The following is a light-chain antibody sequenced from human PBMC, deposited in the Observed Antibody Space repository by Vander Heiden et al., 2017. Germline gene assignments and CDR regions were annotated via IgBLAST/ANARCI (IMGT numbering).Light chain of an antibody. V-gene: IGLV2-23*02. Sequence: QSALTQPASVSGSPAQSITISCTGTSSDVGTYSLVSWYQHHPGKAPKLMIYEVNKRPSGVSNRFSGSKSGNTASLTISGLQADDETDYYCCSYAGSSTWVFGGGTKLTVL. CDR3: CSYAGSSTWV. J-gene: IGLJ3*02. CDR1: SSDVGTYSL. CDR2: EVN.